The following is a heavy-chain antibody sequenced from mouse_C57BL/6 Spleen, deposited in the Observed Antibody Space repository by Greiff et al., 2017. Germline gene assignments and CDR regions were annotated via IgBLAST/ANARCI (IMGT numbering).Heavy chain of an antibody. CDR1: GFTFSSYA. Sequence: EVQLQQSGGGLVKPGGSLKLSCAASGFTFSSYAMSWVRQTPEKRLEWVATISDGGSYTYYPDNVKGRFTISRDNAKNNLYLQMSHLKSEDTAMYYCARDEGFDYWGQGTTLTVSS. V-gene: IGHV5-4*01. J-gene: IGHJ2*01. CDR2: ISDGGSYT. CDR3: ARDEGFDY.